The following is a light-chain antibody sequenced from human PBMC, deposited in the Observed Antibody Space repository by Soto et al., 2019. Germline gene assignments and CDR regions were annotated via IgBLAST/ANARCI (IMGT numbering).Light chain of an antibody. CDR1: QSISSY. J-gene: IGKJ1*01. V-gene: IGKV1-39*01. CDR2: AAS. Sequence: DIQLTQSSSPLSASVGDRVSITCRASQSISSYLNWYQQKPGKAPKLLIYAASNLQSGVPSRFSGSGSGTDFTLSISSLQPEDFASYYCQQTYSTPTFGQGTKVDIK. CDR3: QQTYSTPT.